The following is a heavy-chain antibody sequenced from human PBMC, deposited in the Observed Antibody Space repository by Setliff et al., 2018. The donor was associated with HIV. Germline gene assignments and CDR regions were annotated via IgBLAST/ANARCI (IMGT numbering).Heavy chain of an antibody. D-gene: IGHD6-13*01. CDR1: GFTFSSYA. J-gene: IGHJ4*02. CDR3: AKARGAAAGSVNY. Sequence: PGGSLRLSCAASGFTFSSYAMTWVRQAPGKGLEWVSVIYSGDSSTYYADSVKGRFTISRDNSNNTLYLQMNSLRAEDTAVYYCAKARGAAAGSVNYWGQGTLVTAPQ. CDR2: IYSGDSST. V-gene: IGHV3-23*03.